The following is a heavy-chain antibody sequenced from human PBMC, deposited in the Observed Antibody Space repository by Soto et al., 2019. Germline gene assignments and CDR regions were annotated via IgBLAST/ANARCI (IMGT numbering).Heavy chain of an antibody. CDR2: ISRDSRSI. J-gene: IGHJ4*02. V-gene: IGHV3-9*01. Sequence: GGSLRLSCEVSGFSFGDDGMHWVRQAPGKGLEWIAGISRDSRSISYGASMKGRFTISRDNAKNSLYLQLNSVRADDTAFYYCVKDALTTVAYYFDYWGQGALVTVSS. CDR1: GFSFGDDG. D-gene: IGHD4-17*01. CDR3: VKDALTTVAYYFDY.